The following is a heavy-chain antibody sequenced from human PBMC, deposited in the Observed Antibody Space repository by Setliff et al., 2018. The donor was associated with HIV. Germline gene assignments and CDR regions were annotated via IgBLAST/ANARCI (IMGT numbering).Heavy chain of an antibody. Sequence: SETLSLTCGISDYSITSGYYWGWIRQPPGKGLEWIGSIYRSGSTYDNPSLKSRVTISFDTSKNQFSLILTSVTAADTVVYYCATQGLTVPIPGGYFQHWGPGILVTVSS. J-gene: IGHJ1*01. CDR3: ATQGLTVPIPGGYFQH. V-gene: IGHV4-38-2*01. D-gene: IGHD2-21*02. CDR2: IYRSGST. CDR1: DYSITSGYY.